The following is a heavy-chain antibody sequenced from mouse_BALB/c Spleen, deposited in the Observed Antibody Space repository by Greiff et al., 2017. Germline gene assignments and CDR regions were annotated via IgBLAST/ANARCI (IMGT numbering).Heavy chain of an antibody. CDR2: ISDGGSYT. V-gene: IGHV5-4*02. CDR1: GFTFSDYY. CDR3: AASSPLPMDY. D-gene: IGHD1-1*01. J-gene: IGHJ4*01. Sequence: EVKLQESGGGLVKPGGSLKLSCAASGFTFSDYYMYWVRQTPEKRLEWVATISDGGSYTYYPDSVKGRFTISRDNAKNNLYLQMSSLKSEDTAMYYCAASSPLPMDYGGQGTSVTVSS.